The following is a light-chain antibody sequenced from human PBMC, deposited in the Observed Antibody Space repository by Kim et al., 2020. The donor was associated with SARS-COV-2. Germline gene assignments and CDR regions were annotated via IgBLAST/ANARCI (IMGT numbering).Light chain of an antibody. Sequence: IQLTQSPSSLSASVGDRVTITCRASRGIGSYLAWYQQRPGKAPDLLIHAASTLQSGVPSRFSGSGSGTDFTLTISSLQPEDSATYYCQLLNNYSGFTFGGGTKVDIK. J-gene: IGKJ4*01. V-gene: IGKV1-9*01. CDR1: RGIGSY. CDR2: AAS. CDR3: QLLNNYSGFT.